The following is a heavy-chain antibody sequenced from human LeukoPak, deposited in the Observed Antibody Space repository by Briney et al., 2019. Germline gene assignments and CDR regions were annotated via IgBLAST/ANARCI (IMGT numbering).Heavy chain of an antibody. V-gene: IGHV4-39*01. D-gene: IGHD3-16*01. J-gene: IGHJ4*02. CDR3: ARRNWGSSRIDY. Sequence: PSETLSLTCTVSGGSISSSSYYWGWIRQPPGKGLEWIGCIYYSGSTYYNPSLKSRVTMSVDTSKNQFSLKLSSVTAADTGEYYCARRNWGSSRIDYWGQGTLVTVSS. CDR1: GGSISSSSYY. CDR2: IYYSGST.